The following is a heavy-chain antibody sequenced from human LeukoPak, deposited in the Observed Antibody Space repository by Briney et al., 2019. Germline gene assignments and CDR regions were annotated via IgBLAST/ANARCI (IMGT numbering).Heavy chain of an antibody. CDR1: GFTFSSYA. V-gene: IGHV3-30*04. Sequence: GGSLRLSCAASGFTFSSYAMHWVRQAPGKGLEWVALTSYDESNKFYAHSVKGRFTISRDSSKNTLYLQMNSLKSEDTGVYYCTTEVGYPKKGFDYWGQGTLVTVSS. D-gene: IGHD5-12*01. CDR2: TSYDESNK. J-gene: IGHJ4*02. CDR3: TTEVGYPKKGFDY.